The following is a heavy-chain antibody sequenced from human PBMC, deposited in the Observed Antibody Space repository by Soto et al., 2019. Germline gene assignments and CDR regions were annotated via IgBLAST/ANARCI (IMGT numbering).Heavy chain of an antibody. D-gene: IGHD5-12*01. CDR2: IIPFLGIA. CDR1: GGTFSSYT. CDR3: ARGGVATIGDFDY. J-gene: IGHJ4*02. V-gene: IGHV1-69*02. Sequence: QVQLVQSGAEVKKPGSSVKVSCKASGGTFSSYTISWVRQAPGQGLEWMGRIIPFLGIANYAQKFQGRVTITADKSTSTAYMELSSLRSEDTAVYYCARGGVATIGDFDYWGQGTLVTVSS.